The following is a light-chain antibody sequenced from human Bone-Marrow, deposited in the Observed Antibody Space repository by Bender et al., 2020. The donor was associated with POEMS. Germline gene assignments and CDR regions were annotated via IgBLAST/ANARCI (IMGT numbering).Light chain of an antibody. CDR3: SAYISSGALV. CDR2: DVS. V-gene: IGLV2-14*03. J-gene: IGLJ2*01. CDR1: TSDVDDYNF. Sequence: QSALTQPRSVSGSPGQSVTISCTGSTSDVDDYNFVSWYQQHPGKAPKLIVYDVSNRPSGVSNRFSGSKSGNTASLTISGLQAEDEADYYCSAYISSGALVFGGGTKLTVL.